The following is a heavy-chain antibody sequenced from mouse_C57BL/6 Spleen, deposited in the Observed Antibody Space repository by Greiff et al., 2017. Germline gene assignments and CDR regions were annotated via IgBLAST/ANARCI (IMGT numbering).Heavy chain of an antibody. J-gene: IGHJ3*01. CDR1: GFSLTSYG. CDR3: ASRMGNWGGFAY. Sequence: VKLQESGPGLVAPSQSLSITCTVSGFSLTSYGVYWVRQSPGKGLEWLGVIWGVGSTNYNSARKSRLSISKDNSKSQVFLKSISLQADDTAMYYCASRMGNWGGFAYWGRGTLVTVSA. D-gene: IGHD4-1*01. V-gene: IGHV2-6*01. CDR2: IWGVGST.